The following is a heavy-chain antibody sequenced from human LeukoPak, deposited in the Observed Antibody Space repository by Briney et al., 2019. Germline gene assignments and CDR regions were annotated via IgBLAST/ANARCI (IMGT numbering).Heavy chain of an antibody. CDR2: ISSSGSTI. CDR3: ARDGRYCSSTSCYCYYYYYYMDA. CDR1: GFTFSSYE. V-gene: IGHV3-48*03. D-gene: IGHD2-2*01. J-gene: IGHJ6*03. Sequence: GGSLRLSCAASGFTFSSYEMNWVRQAPGKGLEWVSYISSSGSTIYYADSVKGRFTISRDNAKNSLYLQMNSLRAEDTAVYYCARDGRYCSSTSCYCYYYYYYMDAWSKGTTVTVSS.